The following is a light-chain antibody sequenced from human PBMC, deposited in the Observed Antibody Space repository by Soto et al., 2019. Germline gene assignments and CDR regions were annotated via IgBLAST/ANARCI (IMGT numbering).Light chain of an antibody. J-gene: IGKJ1*01. V-gene: IGKV3-15*01. CDR1: ERVSTN. CDR2: SAS. Sequence: PGESAPPSCRASERVSTNLAWYQQTPGQAPGLLIYSASRRPTDVPVRFSGSGSGAEFTLTISNLQSEDFAIYYCQQYNNLPPTFGQGTKVDI. CDR3: QQYNNLPPT.